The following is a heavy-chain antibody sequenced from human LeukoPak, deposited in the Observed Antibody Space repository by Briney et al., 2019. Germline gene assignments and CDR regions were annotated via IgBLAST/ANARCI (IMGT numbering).Heavy chain of an antibody. D-gene: IGHD6-13*01. CDR2: ISYDGSNK. J-gene: IGHJ6*02. V-gene: IGHV3-30*03. CDR1: GFTFSSYG. CDR3: ARDIAAAGKVPYYYYYGMDV. Sequence: GGSLRLSCAASGFTFSSYGMHWVRQAPGKGLEWVAVISYDGSNKYYADSVKGRFTISRDNAKNSLYLQMNSLRAEDTAVYYCARDIAAAGKVPYYYYYGMDVWGQGTTVTVSS.